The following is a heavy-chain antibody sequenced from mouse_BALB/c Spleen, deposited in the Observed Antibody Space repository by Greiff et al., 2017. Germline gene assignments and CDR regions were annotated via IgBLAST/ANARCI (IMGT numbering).Heavy chain of an antibody. J-gene: IGHJ4*01. CDR1: GDSITSGY. Sequence: DVKLVESGPSLVKPSQTLSLTCSVTGDSITSGYWNWIRKFPGNKLEYMGYISYSGSTYYNPSLKSRISITRDTSKNQYYLQLNSVTTEDTATYYCARRHYYGTLYAMDYWGQGTSVTVSS. D-gene: IGHD1-1*01. V-gene: IGHV3-8*02. CDR3: ARRHYYGTLYAMDY. CDR2: ISYSGST.